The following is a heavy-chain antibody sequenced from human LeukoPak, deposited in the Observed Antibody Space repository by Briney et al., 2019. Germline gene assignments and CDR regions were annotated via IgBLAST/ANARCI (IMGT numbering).Heavy chain of an antibody. J-gene: IGHJ4*02. Sequence: GGSLRLSCAASGFTFSSYNMNWVRQAPGKGLEWVANIKQDGSEKNYVDSVNGRFTISRDNAKNSLYLQMNSLRAEDTAVYYCASTNTFDYWGQGSQVTVSP. CDR2: IKQDGSEK. CDR3: ASTNTFDY. CDR1: GFTFSSYN. V-gene: IGHV3-7*05.